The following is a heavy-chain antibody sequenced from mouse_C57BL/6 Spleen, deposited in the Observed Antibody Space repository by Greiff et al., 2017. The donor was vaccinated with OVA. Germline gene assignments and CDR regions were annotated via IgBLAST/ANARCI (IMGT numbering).Heavy chain of an antibody. CDR3: ARHNWEKRYFDV. CDR1: GFTFSSYT. J-gene: IGHJ1*03. V-gene: IGHV5-9*01. CDR2: ISGGGGNT. D-gene: IGHD4-1*01. Sequence: EVMLVESGGGLVKPGGSLKLSCAASGFTFSSYTMSWVRQTPEKRLEWVATISGGGGNTYYPDSVKGRFTISRDNAKNTLYLQMSSLRSEDTALYYCARHNWEKRYFDVWGTGTTVTVSS.